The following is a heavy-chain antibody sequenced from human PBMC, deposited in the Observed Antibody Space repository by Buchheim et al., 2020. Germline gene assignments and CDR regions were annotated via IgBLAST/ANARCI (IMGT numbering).Heavy chain of an antibody. D-gene: IGHD3-3*01. Sequence: QVHLVESGGGLVQPGDSLRLSCGASGFTFSNYGIHWLRKAPGKGLEWVAAIADDGGAKVYADPVKGRFTLSRDNSKNMVYLQMNSLRPDDSALYFCAKEGRFTEWYYDYWGQGTL. CDR1: GFTFSNYG. J-gene: IGHJ4*02. V-gene: IGHV3-30*18. CDR3: AKEGRFTEWYYDY. CDR2: IADDGGAK.